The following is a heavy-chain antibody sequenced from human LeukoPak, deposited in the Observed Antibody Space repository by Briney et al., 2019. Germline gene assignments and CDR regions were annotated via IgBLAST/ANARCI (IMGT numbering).Heavy chain of an antibody. CDR1: CRSISSYY. CDR3: ARDKGRDCGGDCYSNWFDP. D-gene: IGHD2-21*02. J-gene: IGHJ5*02. Sequence: AHSLSLTHTVACRSISSYYWSSIRQPPGNGLEWIGYIYYMGRHNSNPPLRTGVTISVDTSKNQFSLKLSSVTAADTAVYYCARDKGRDCGGDCYSNWFDPWGQGTLVTVSS. V-gene: IGHV4-59*07. CDR2: IYYMGRH.